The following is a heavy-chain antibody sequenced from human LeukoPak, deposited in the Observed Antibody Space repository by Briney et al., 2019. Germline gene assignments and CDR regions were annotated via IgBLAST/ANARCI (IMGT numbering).Heavy chain of an antibody. J-gene: IGHJ6*03. Sequence: GGSLRLSCAASGFIFSSYAMSWVRQAPGKGLEWVSYGGSGGSTYYADSVKGRYTVSRDNSKSTLYLQMSSLTAEDTAVYYCAKMRGQYYHSYYMDAWGKGTTVTVSS. CDR1: GFIFSSYA. V-gene: IGHV3-23*01. CDR3: AKMRGQYYHSYYMDA. CDR2: GGSGGST.